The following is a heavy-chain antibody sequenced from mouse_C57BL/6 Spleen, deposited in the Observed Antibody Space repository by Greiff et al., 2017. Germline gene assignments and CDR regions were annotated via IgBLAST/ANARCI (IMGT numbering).Heavy chain of an antibody. CDR3: ARPHYDYDGAWFAY. CDR2: IYWDDDK. V-gene: IGHV8-12*01. Sequence: ESGPGILQSSQTLSLTCSFSGFSLSTSGMGVSWIRQPSGKGLEWLAHIYWDDDKRYNPSLKSRLTISKDTSRNQVFLKITSVDTADTATYYCARPHYDYDGAWFAYWGQGTLVTVSA. J-gene: IGHJ3*01. CDR1: GFSLSTSGMG. D-gene: IGHD2-4*01.